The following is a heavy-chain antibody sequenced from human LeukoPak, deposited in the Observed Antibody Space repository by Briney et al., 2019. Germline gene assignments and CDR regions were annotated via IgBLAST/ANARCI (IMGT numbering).Heavy chain of an antibody. CDR1: GGSFSGYY. J-gene: IGHJ4*02. Sequence: SETLSLTCAVYGGSFSGYYWSWIRQPPGKGLEWIGEINHSGSTNYNPSLKSRVTISVDTSKNQFSLKLSSVTAADTAVYYCARGLSGSSSEFDYWGRGTLVTVSS. D-gene: IGHD6-6*01. V-gene: IGHV4-34*01. CDR2: INHSGST. CDR3: ARGLSGSSSEFDY.